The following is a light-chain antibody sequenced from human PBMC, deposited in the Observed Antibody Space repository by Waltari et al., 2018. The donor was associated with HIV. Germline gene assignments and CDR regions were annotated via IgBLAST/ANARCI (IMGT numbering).Light chain of an antibody. CDR2: GKN. CDR1: SPTEHA. CDR3: SSRDKSGHLVI. V-gene: IGLV3-19*01. Sequence: SELTPDSPVSAAFGQTLKNTCQADSPTEHAHSCYQKEPGQAPILVFYGKNNRPSGIPDRLSGSSSRNTASLTITGAQAEDEAEYYCSSRDKSGHLVIFGGGTRLIVL. J-gene: IGLJ2*01.